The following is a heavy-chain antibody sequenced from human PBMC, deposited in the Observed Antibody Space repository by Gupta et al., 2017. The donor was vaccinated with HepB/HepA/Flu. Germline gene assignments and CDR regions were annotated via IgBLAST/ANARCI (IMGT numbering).Heavy chain of an antibody. CDR2: ISYDGSNK. D-gene: IGHD6-19*01. V-gene: IGHV3-30*18. Sequence: QVQLVESGGGVVQPGRSLRLSCAASGFTFSSYGLHWVRQAPGKGLEWVAVISYDGSNKYYADSVKGRFTISRDNSKNTLYLQMNSLRAEDTAVYYCAKDADSGWYFDYWGQGTLVTVSS. CDR3: AKDADSGWYFDY. CDR1: GFTFSSYG. J-gene: IGHJ4*02.